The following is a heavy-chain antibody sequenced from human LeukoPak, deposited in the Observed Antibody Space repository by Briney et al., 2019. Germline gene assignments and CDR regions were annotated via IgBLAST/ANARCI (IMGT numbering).Heavy chain of an antibody. CDR1: GYXFTGYH. D-gene: IGHD5-18*01. V-gene: IGHV1-2*02. CDR3: ARDPGSQIQRWSSLGDAAFDI. CDR2: INPNSGGI. J-gene: IGHJ3*02. Sequence: GASVKVSCKASGYXFTGYHLHWVRQAPGQGLEWMGWINPNSGGIHYAQKFQGRVTLTRDTSIITAFMELSSLRSDDTAVYYCARDPGSQIQRWSSLGDAAFDIWGQGTMVTVSS.